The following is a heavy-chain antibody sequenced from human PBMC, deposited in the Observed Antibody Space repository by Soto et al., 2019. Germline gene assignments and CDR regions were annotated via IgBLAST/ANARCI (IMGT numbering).Heavy chain of an antibody. CDR3: ARAPIAVPGTWYFDY. V-gene: IGHV4-30-2*01. CDR1: GGSISSGGYS. D-gene: IGHD6-19*01. J-gene: IGHJ4*02. CDR2: IYHSGNT. Sequence: PSETLSLTCAVSGGSISSGGYSWSWIRQPPGKGLEWIGYIYHSGNTYYNPSLKSRVSISVDRSKNQFSLKLSSVTAADTAVYYCARAPIAVPGTWYFDYWGQGTPVTVSS.